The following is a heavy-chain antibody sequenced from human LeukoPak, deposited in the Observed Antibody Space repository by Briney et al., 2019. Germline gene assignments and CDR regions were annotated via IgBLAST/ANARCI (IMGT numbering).Heavy chain of an antibody. V-gene: IGHV1-18*01. Sequence: ASVKVSCKASGYTFISYGITWVRQAPGQGLEWMGWISPYNGNTKYEQKLEGRVTMTTDTSTSTASMELRSLRSDDTAVYYCARGIVATYVYWGQGTLVTVSS. D-gene: IGHD5-12*01. CDR2: ISPYNGNT. J-gene: IGHJ4*02. CDR1: GYTFISYG. CDR3: ARGIVATYVY.